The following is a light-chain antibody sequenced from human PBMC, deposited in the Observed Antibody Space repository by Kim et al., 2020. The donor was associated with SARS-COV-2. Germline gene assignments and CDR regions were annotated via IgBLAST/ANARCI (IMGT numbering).Light chain of an antibody. Sequence: SVSPGQTASITCSGDKLGDKYACWYQQKPGPAPVLVIYQDSKRPSGIPERFSGSNSGNTATLTISGTQAMDEADYYCQAWDSSRVIFGGGTQLTVL. J-gene: IGLJ2*01. CDR3: QAWDSSRVI. V-gene: IGLV3-1*01. CDR1: KLGDKY. CDR2: QDS.